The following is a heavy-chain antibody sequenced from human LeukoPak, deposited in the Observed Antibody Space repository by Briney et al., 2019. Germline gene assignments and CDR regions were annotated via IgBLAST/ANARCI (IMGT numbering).Heavy chain of an antibody. Sequence: ASVKVSCKVSGYTLTELSMHWVRQAPGKGLEWMGGFDPEDGETIYAQKFQGRVTMTRDTSISTAYMELSRLRSDDTAVYYCARGPARLWFSQIYYMDVWGKGSTVTISS. D-gene: IGHD3-10*01. J-gene: IGHJ6*03. CDR2: FDPEDGET. CDR1: GYTLTELS. CDR3: ARGPARLWFSQIYYMDV. V-gene: IGHV1-24*01.